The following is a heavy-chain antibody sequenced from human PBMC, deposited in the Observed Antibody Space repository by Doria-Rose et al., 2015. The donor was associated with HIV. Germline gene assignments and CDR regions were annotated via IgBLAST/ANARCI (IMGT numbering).Heavy chain of an antibody. Sequence: QVQLQESGGGLVQPGESLRLSCTVSGFTFSDYYMSWIRQAPGKGLEWVSFISTSVTSTYYSDSVRSRFTISRDNAKNSLYLQMNSLTGEDTAVYYCARSQKGGWRYFEVWGRGTPVTVSS. CDR3: ARSQKGGWRYFEV. D-gene: IGHD1-26*01. CDR2: ISTSVTST. CDR1: GFTFSDYY. J-gene: IGHJ2*01. V-gene: IGHV3-11*01.